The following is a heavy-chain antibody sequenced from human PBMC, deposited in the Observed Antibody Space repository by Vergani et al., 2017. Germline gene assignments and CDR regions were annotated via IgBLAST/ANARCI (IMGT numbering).Heavy chain of an antibody. CDR1: GFTFSSYS. D-gene: IGHD6-13*01. CDR3: ARYGGGISTQYYFDY. J-gene: IGHJ4*02. Sequence: EVQLVESGGGLVKPGGSLRLSCAASGFTFSSYSMNWVRQAPGKGLEWVSSISSSSSYIYYADSVKGRFTISRDNAKNSLYLQMNSLRAEDTAVYYCARYGGGISTQYYFDYWGQGTLVTVSS. V-gene: IGHV3-21*01. CDR2: ISSSSSYI.